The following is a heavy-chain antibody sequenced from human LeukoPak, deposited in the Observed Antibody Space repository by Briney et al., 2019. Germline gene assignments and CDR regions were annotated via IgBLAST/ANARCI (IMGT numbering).Heavy chain of an antibody. Sequence: GGSLRLSCAASGFAFSSYGMHWVRQAPGKGLEWVAVIWYDGSNKYYADSVKGRFTISRDNSKNTLYLQMNSLRAEDTAVYYCAKDVGSSSFWYFDLWGRGTLVTVSS. CDR1: GFAFSSYG. CDR2: IWYDGSNK. J-gene: IGHJ2*01. CDR3: AKDVGSSSFWYFDL. V-gene: IGHV3-33*06. D-gene: IGHD6-6*01.